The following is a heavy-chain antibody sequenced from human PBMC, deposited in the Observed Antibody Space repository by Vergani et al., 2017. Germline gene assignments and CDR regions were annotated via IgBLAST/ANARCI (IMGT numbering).Heavy chain of an antibody. V-gene: IGHV2-5*01. D-gene: IGHD4-17*01. CDR2: IYWNDDK. CDR1: GFSLDTGGVG. Sequence: QITLKESGPTLIKPTQNLTLTCIFSGFSLDTGGVGVGWIRQPPGKGLEWVALIYWNDDKRYSSSLKPRLILTKDTSKNQVVLTLTNVVPADTATYCCGRLSKHCGDCVGDSRCDPWGQGTLVTVSS. J-gene: IGHJ5*02. CDR3: GRLSKHCGDCVGDSRCDP.